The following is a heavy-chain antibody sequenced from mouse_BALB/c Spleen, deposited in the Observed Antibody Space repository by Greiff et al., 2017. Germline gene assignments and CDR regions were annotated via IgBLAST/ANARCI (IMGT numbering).Heavy chain of an antibody. CDR3: ARPSLLRDYYAMDY. Sequence: EVKLMESGGGLVQPGGSLKLSCAASGFTFSSYTMSWVRQTPEKRLEWVAYISNGGGSTYYPDTVKGRFTISRDNAKNTLYLQMSSLKSEDTAMYYCARPSLLRDYYAMDYWGQGTSVTVSS. CDR1: GFTFSSYT. V-gene: IGHV5-12-2*01. D-gene: IGHD1-2*01. CDR2: ISNGGGST. J-gene: IGHJ4*01.